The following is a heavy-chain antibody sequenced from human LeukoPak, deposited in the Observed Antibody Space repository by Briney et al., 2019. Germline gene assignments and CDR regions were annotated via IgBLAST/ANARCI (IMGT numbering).Heavy chain of an antibody. CDR2: IIPIFGTA. CDR1: GGTFSSYA. CDR3: ARVGGHTYYYDSSGYYFDY. Sequence: SVKVSCKASGGTFSSYAISRVRQAPGQGLEWTGGIIPIFGTANYAQKFQGRVTITADESTSTAYMELSSLRSEDTAVYYCARVGGHTYYYDSSGYYFDYWGQGTLVTVSS. D-gene: IGHD3-22*01. J-gene: IGHJ4*02. V-gene: IGHV1-69*01.